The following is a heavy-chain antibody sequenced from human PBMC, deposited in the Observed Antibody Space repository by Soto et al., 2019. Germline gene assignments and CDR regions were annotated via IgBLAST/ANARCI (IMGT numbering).Heavy chain of an antibody. V-gene: IGHV4-61*01. D-gene: IGHD5-12*01. CDR3: ARGEMATMSSGFDP. Sequence: QVQLQESGPGLVKPSETLSLTCTVSGGSVSIGSYYWSWIRQPPGKGLEWIGYIYYSGSTNYNPSPKSQVTISVDTSKNHFSMKLSSVTAADTAVYYCARGEMATMSSGFDPWGQGTLVTGSS. CDR1: GGSVSIGSYY. CDR2: IYYSGST. J-gene: IGHJ5*02.